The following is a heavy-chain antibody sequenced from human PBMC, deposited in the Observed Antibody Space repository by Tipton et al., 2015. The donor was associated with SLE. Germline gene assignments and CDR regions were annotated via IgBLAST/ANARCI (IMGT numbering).Heavy chain of an antibody. D-gene: IGHD6-13*01. V-gene: IGHV3-30*04. J-gene: IGHJ6*02. CDR3: ARVIAAPPYGMDV. Sequence: SLRLSCAASGFTFSNYAMHWVRQAPGKGLEWVALISYDGSNKYYADSVKGRFTISRDNSKNTLYLQMNSLRAEDTAVYYCARVIAAPPYGMDVWGRGTTVTVSS. CDR2: ISYDGSNK. CDR1: GFTFSNYA.